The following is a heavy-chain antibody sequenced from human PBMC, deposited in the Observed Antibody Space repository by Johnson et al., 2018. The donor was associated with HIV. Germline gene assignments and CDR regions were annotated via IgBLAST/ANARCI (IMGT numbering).Heavy chain of an antibody. V-gene: IGHV3-15*01. CDR2: IKSKTDGGTT. Sequence: VQLVESGGGLVKPGGSLRLSCAASGFTFSNAWMSWVRQAPGKGLEWVGRIKSKTDGGTTDYAAPVKGRFTTSRDDSKNTLYTQMNSLKTEDTAVYYCTTTGTWYYDSSGYSTSDAFDIWGQGTMVTVSS. J-gene: IGHJ3*02. CDR1: GFTFSNAW. D-gene: IGHD3-22*01. CDR3: TTTGTWYYDSSGYSTSDAFDI.